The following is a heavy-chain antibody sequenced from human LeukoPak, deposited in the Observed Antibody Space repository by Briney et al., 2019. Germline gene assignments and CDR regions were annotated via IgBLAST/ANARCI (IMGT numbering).Heavy chain of an antibody. J-gene: IGHJ4*02. V-gene: IGHV4-61*02. D-gene: IGHD3-3*01. CDR3: ARGITYYDFWSGIGGFDY. CDR1: GGSISSGSYY. Sequence: SETLSLTCTVSGGSISSGSYYWSWIRQPAGKGLEWIGRIYTSGSTNYNPSLKSRVTISVDTSKNQFSLKLSSVIAADTAVYYCARGITYYDFWSGIGGFDYWGQGTLVTVSS. CDR2: IYTSGST.